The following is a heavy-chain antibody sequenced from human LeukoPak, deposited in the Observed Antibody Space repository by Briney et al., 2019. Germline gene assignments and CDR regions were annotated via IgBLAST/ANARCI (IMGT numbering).Heavy chain of an antibody. D-gene: IGHD2-2*01. Sequence: AASVKVSCNASGYTFTDYYMHWVRQAPGQGLEWMGRINPKSGGSNYAQSFQGRVTMTRDTSINTAYMELSGLRSDDTAVYYCARGTSSSPYYFDYWGQGTLVTVSS. CDR1: GYTFTDYY. CDR2: INPKSGGS. V-gene: IGHV1-2*06. J-gene: IGHJ4*02. CDR3: ARGTSSSPYYFDY.